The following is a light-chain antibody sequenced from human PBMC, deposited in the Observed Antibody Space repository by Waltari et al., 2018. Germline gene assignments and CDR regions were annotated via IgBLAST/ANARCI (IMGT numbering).Light chain of an antibody. V-gene: IGKV1-5*03. CDR1: QSSSSC. J-gene: IGKJ5*01. CDR2: KAS. CDR3: QQYNSYFT. Sequence: DSQMTQSPSTLSASVGDSVPIPCRASQSSSSCLPWNQQKPGKAPKLLTYKASSCESWVPARVSGSGSGTEFTLTVSSLQLDDFATYYCQQYNSYFTFGQGTRLEIK.